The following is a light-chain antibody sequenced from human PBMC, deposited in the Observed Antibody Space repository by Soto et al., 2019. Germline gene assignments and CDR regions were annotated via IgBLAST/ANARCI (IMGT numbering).Light chain of an antibody. V-gene: IGKV1-12*01. CDR3: QQADSFPLT. CDR1: RGISNW. Sequence: DIQMTQSPSSVSAAVGDRVTITCRASRGISNWLAWYQQKPGEDPKLLIYAASSLQSGVPSRFSGSGSGTYFSLTINSLQPEDFATYFCQQADSFPLTFGGGTKVEMK. CDR2: AAS. J-gene: IGKJ4*01.